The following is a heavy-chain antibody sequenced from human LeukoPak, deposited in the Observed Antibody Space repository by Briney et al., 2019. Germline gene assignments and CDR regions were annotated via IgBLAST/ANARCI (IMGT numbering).Heavy chain of an antibody. CDR2: VHHSGST. J-gene: IGHJ1*01. V-gene: IGHV4-4*02. D-gene: IGHD3-22*01. CDR1: GFTFSSYG. Sequence: GSLRLSCAASGFTFSSYGMHWVRQPPGKGLEWIGEVHHSGSTNYNPSLKSRVTISVDKSKNQFSLKLNSVTAADTAVYYCARRNYYDSTKYFQEWGQGTLVAVSS. CDR3: ARRNYYDSTKYFQE.